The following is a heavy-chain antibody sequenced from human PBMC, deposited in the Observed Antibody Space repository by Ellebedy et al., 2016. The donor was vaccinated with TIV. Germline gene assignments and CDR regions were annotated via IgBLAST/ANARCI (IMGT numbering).Heavy chain of an antibody. J-gene: IGHJ4*02. V-gene: IGHV3-23*01. Sequence: GESLKISXAASGFSFNTFFMSWVRHSPWRGLERVSTISAGSDTTRFADSVKGRFTISRDNSKNTVYLRMNDLRAEDTAVYCCRQGHYADYWGQGTLVTVSS. CDR2: ISAGSDTT. CDR1: GFSFNTFF. CDR3: RQGHYADY.